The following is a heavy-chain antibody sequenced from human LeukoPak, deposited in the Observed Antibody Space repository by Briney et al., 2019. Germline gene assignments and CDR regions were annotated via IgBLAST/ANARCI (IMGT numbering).Heavy chain of an antibody. CDR3: ARPLYICGFPYPQTLDY. V-gene: IGHV3-30*01. J-gene: IGHJ4*02. CDR1: GFTFSSYA. D-gene: IGHD5-18*01. Sequence: GGSLRLSCAASGFTFSSYAMHWVRQAPGKGLEWVAVISYDGSSKYYADSVKGRFTISRDNSKNTLYLQMNSLRAEDTAVYYCARPLYICGFPYPQTLDYWGQGTLVTVSS. CDR2: ISYDGSSK.